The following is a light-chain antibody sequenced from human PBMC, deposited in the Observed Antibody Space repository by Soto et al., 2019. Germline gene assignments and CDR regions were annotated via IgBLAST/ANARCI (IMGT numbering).Light chain of an antibody. CDR1: QGISSY. V-gene: IGKV1-9*01. Sequence: DIQLTQSPSFLSASVGDRVTITCRASQGISSYLAWYHQKPGKAPKLLIYDASTLQSGVPSRFSGSGSGTEFTLTISSLQAEDLGTYYCQHLSSYPLTFGGGTKVEIK. CDR3: QHLSSYPLT. J-gene: IGKJ4*01. CDR2: DAS.